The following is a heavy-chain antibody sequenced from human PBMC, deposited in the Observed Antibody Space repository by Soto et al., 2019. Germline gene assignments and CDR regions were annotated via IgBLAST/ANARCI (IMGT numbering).Heavy chain of an antibody. CDR3: ARVRYGRRRVSSSSAFDY. D-gene: IGHD6-6*01. CDR1: GGTFSSYA. J-gene: IGHJ4*02. V-gene: IGHV1-69*13. Sequence: VASVKVSCKASGGTFSSYAISWVRQAPGQGLEWMGGIIPIFGTANYAQKFQGRVTITADESTSTAYMELSSLRSEDTAVYYCARVRYGRRRVSSSSAFDYWGQGTLVTVSS. CDR2: IIPIFGTA.